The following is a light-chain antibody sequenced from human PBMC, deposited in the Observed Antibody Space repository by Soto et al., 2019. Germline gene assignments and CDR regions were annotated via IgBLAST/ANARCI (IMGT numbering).Light chain of an antibody. Sequence: EVLFTHSPDTLSLSQGETATLSCSASQTVGRYVAWYQQKVGQAPRLLIYDAYTRATGVGARFTGSGSATDFSLTITSLEPEDFAVYYCQQRGKCPSTFGPGTKVDIK. CDR3: QQRGKCPST. CDR2: DAY. CDR1: QTVGRY. J-gene: IGKJ2*02. V-gene: IGKV3-11*01.